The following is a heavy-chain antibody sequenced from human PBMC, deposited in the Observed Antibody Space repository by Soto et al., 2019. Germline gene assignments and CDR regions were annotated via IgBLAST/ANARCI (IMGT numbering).Heavy chain of an antibody. CDR3: ARGPAYIDGWRTFDL. Sequence: SETLSLTCTVSGGSISSYYWSWIRQPTGKGLEWIGYIYYNGDTKYNPALRSRVTMSEDTSKNQFSLRLSSVTAADTAVYFCARGPAYIDGWRTFDLWGRGILVTVSS. D-gene: IGHD6-19*01. CDR1: GGSISSYY. V-gene: IGHV4-59*01. J-gene: IGHJ4*02. CDR2: IYYNGDT.